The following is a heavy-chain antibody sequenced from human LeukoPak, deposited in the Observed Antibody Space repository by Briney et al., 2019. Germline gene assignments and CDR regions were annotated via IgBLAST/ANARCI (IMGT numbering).Heavy chain of an antibody. Sequence: GASVKVSCKASGYTFTSYAMDWVRQAPGQGLEWMGWINTNTGNPTYAQGFTGRFVFSLDTSVSTAYLQISSLKAEDTAVYYCARRGSGRYGDYVTDYWGQGTLVTVSS. J-gene: IGHJ4*02. CDR3: ARRGSGRYGDYVTDY. D-gene: IGHD4-17*01. CDR2: INTNTGNP. CDR1: GYTFTSYA. V-gene: IGHV7-4-1*02.